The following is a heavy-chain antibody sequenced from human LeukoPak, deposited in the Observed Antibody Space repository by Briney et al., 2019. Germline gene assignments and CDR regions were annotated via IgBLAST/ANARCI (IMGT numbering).Heavy chain of an antibody. Sequence: GGSLRLSCAASGFTVSSSYMSWVRQAPGKGLEWVSVLYSGGTTYYADSVTGRFTISRDNSKNTLYLQMNSLRAEDTAVYYCARGTNRFGVDVWGQGTTVTVSS. D-gene: IGHD1-1*01. CDR1: GFTVSSSY. J-gene: IGHJ6*02. CDR3: ARGTNRFGVDV. V-gene: IGHV3-53*01. CDR2: LYSGGTT.